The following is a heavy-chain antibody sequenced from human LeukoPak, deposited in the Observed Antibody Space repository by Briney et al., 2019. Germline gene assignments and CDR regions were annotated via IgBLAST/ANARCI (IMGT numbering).Heavy chain of an antibody. CDR1: GGSISSSPYY. D-gene: IGHD3-9*01. V-gene: IGHV4-39*07. J-gene: IGHJ4*02. Sequence: PSETLSLTCTVSGGSISSSPYYWGWIRQPPGKGLEWIGSIYYSGTTHYNPSLESRVTISVDTSKNQFSLKLSSVTAADTAVYYCARGGDYDILTGYYPNFDYWGQGTLVTVSS. CDR3: ARGGDYDILTGYYPNFDY. CDR2: IYYSGTT.